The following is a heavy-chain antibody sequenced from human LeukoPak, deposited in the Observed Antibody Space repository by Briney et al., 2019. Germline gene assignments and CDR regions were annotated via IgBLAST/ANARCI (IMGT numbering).Heavy chain of an antibody. Sequence: GGSLRLSCAASRFTFRNYAMHWVRQAPGKGLEWVAVISSDGTNKDYADSVKGRFSISRDNSKNTLYLQMNRLRADDTAVYYCAGSDTTGYSPREWDYWYFDLWGRGTLVTVSS. CDR3: AGSDTTGYSPREWDYWYFDL. CDR2: ISSDGTNK. CDR1: RFTFRNYA. D-gene: IGHD3-9*01. J-gene: IGHJ2*01. V-gene: IGHV3-30*04.